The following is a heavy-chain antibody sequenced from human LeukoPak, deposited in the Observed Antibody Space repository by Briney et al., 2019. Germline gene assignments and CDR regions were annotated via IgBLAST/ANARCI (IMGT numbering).Heavy chain of an antibody. CDR1: GGSISSYY. CDR2: TYYSGST. CDR3: ARENYFDTSGYYWGFDY. D-gene: IGHD3-22*01. J-gene: IGHJ4*02. Sequence: PSETLSLTCTVSGGSISSYYWSWVRQPPGKGLEWIGYTYYSGSTNYNPSLKSRVTISLDTSKNQFSLKLSSVTAADTAVYYCARENYFDTSGYYWGFDYWGQGTLVTVSS. V-gene: IGHV4-59*01.